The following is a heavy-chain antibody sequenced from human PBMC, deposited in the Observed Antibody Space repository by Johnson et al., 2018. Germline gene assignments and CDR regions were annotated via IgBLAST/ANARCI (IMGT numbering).Heavy chain of an antibody. CDR1: GFTFSGYG. D-gene: IGHD5-18*01. Sequence: QVQLVESGGGVVQPGRSLRLSCAASGFTFSGYGMHWVRQAPGKGLEWVAVISYDGSNKYYADSVKGRFTISRDNSKNTLYLQMNSVRAECTAVYYCAKVLEYSYGWLGFYYGMDVWGQGTTVTVSS. CDR2: ISYDGSNK. J-gene: IGHJ6*02. V-gene: IGHV3-30*18. CDR3: AKVLEYSYGWLGFYYGMDV.